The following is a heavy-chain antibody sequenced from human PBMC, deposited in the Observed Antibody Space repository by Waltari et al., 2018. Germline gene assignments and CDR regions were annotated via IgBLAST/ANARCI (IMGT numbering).Heavy chain of an antibody. D-gene: IGHD3-10*01. J-gene: IGHJ3*02. Sequence: QVQLVQSGAEVKKPGSSVKVSCKASGGTFSSYAISWVRQAPGQGLEWMGRIVPIFGTENYAQKFQGRVTITEDKSTSTAYMELSSLRSEDTAVYYCARGGRITMVQGVIDIWGQGTMVTVSS. V-gene: IGHV1-69*08. CDR3: ARGGRITMVQGVIDI. CDR1: GGTFSSYA. CDR2: IVPIFGTE.